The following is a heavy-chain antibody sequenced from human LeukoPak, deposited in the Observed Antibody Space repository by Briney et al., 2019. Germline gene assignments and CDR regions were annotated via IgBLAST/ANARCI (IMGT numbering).Heavy chain of an antibody. Sequence: GGSLRLSCAASGFTFSSYSMNWVRQAPGRGLEWVSSISSSSSYIYYADSVKGRFTISRDNAKNSLYLQMNSLRAEDTAVYYCTRVGRQQEDVWGQGTTVTVSS. CDR1: GFTFSSYS. D-gene: IGHD6-13*01. CDR3: TRVGRQQEDV. CDR2: ISSSSSYI. V-gene: IGHV3-21*01. J-gene: IGHJ6*02.